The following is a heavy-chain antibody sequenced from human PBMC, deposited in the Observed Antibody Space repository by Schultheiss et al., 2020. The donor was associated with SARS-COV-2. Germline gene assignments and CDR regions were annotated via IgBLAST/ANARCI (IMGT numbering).Heavy chain of an antibody. CDR2: INSDGSST. D-gene: IGHD5-12*01. CDR3: ARDHEPAALYSGYGK. J-gene: IGHJ4*02. V-gene: IGHV3-74*01. CDR1: GFTFSSYW. Sequence: GESLKISCVASGFTFSSYWMHWVRQAPGKGLVWVSRINSDGSSTSYADSVKGRFTISRDNAKNSLYLQMNSLRAEDTAVYYCARDHEPAALYSGYGKWGQGTLVTVSS.